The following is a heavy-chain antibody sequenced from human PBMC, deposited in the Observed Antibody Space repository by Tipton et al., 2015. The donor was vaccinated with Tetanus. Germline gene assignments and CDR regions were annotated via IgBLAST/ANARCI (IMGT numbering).Heavy chain of an antibody. CDR1: GASIRGGDYS. J-gene: IGHJ4*02. D-gene: IGHD5-24*01. CDR2: TYHTGGT. V-gene: IGHV4-30-2*01. CDR3: ARAPYNSPGKYYFDY. Sequence: TLSLTCTVSGASIRGGDYSWSWIRQPPGKGLEWIGYTYHTGGTYYNPSFKSRVTVSVDRSNNQFSLEMTSVTAADTAVYFCARAPYNSPGKYYFDYWGQGILVTVSS.